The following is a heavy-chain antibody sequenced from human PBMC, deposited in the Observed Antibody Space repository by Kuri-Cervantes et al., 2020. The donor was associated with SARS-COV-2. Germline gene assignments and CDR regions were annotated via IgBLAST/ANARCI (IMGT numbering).Heavy chain of an antibody. CDR2: INPSGGST. D-gene: IGHD3-3*01. V-gene: IGHV1-46*01. Sequence: ASVKVSCKAPGYTFTGYYTHWVRQAPGQGLEWMGIINPSGGSTSYAQKFQGRVTMTRDTSTSTVYMELSSLRSEDTAVYYCARELGDEGYYDFWSGTKYYYYYMDVWGKGTTVTVSS. CDR3: ARELGDEGYYDFWSGTKYYYYYMDV. CDR1: GYTFTGYY. J-gene: IGHJ6*03.